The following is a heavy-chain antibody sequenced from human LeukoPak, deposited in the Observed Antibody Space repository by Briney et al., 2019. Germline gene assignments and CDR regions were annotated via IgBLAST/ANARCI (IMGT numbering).Heavy chain of an antibody. J-gene: IGHJ4*02. V-gene: IGHV4-59*11. CDR3: ARDGYSGSSLFDY. D-gene: IGHD1-26*01. Sequence: SETLSLTCTVSGGSISSHFWSWIRQPPGKGLEWIGYIHYSGSTNYNPSLKSRVTISVDTSKNQFSLRLSSVTAADTAVYYCARDGYSGSSLFDYWGQGTLVTVSS. CDR1: GGSISSHF. CDR2: IHYSGST.